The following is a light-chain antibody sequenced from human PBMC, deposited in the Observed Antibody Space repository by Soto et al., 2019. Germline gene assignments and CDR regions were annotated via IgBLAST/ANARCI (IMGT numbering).Light chain of an antibody. CDR3: QQRRQWPS. J-gene: IGKJ4*02. CDR2: DAS. Sequence: EIVLPQSPATLSLSPVGRVTLSCRARQSVSSYLAWYQQKPGQAPRLLIYDASNRATGIPARFSGSGSGTDFTLTISSLEPEDVADYYFQQRRQWPSFGGVTKVEIK. V-gene: IGKV3-11*01. CDR1: QSVSSY.